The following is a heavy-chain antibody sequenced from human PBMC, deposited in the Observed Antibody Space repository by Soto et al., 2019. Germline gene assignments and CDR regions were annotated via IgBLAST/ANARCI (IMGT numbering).Heavy chain of an antibody. J-gene: IGHJ5*02. Sequence: SETLSLTCTVSGGSINSYFWSWIRQPPGKGLEWIGYIYYSGSTNHNPSLKSRVTISVDTSKNQFSLKLSSVTAADTAVYYCARNGDIVATIRSDGWFDPWGQGTLVTVSS. CDR3: ARNGDIVATIRSDGWFDP. V-gene: IGHV4-59*01. CDR1: GGSINSYF. D-gene: IGHD5-12*01. CDR2: IYYSGST.